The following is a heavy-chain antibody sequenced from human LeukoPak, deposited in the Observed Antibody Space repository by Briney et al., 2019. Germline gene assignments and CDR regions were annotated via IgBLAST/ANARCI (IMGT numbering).Heavy chain of an antibody. V-gene: IGHV3-7*01. CDR1: AFTFSNYW. Sequence: GGSLRLSCAASAFTFSNYWMSWVRQAPGKGLEWVANIKQDGSEKYYVDSVKGRFTISRDNAKNSLYLQMNSLRAEDTAVYYCASWVGATNYWGQGTLVTVSS. J-gene: IGHJ4*02. CDR3: ASWVGATNY. CDR2: IKQDGSEK. D-gene: IGHD1-26*01.